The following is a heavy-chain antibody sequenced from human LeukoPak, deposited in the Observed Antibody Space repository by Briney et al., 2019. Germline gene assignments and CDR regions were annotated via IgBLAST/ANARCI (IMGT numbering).Heavy chain of an antibody. CDR3: AREPPASTVTRAFDI. V-gene: IGHV4-38-2*02. J-gene: IGHJ3*02. D-gene: IGHD4-17*01. CDR2: MYDSGST. Sequence: SETLSLTCTVSGYSLSSGYYWGWIRQPPGKGLEWIVTMYDSGSTYYNQSLKSRVTISTDMSKNQFSLNLSSVTAADTAVSYCAREPPASTVTRAFDIWGQGTMVTVSS. CDR1: GYSLSSGYY.